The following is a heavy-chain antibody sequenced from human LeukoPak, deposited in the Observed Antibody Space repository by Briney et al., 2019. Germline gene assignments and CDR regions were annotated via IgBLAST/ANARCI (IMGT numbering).Heavy chain of an antibody. CDR3: ASGGSSGWYEDY. CDR1: GGTLSSYA. V-gene: IGHV1-69*04. D-gene: IGHD6-19*01. Sequence: GASVKVSCKASGGTLSSYAISWVRQAPGQGLEWMGRIIPILGIANYAQKFQGRVTITADKSTSTAYMELSSLRSEDTAVYYCASGGSSGWYEDYWGQGTLVTVSS. J-gene: IGHJ4*02. CDR2: IIPILGIA.